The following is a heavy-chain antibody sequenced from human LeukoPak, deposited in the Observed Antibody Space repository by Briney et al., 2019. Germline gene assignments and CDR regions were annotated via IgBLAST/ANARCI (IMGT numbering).Heavy chain of an antibody. CDR2: ISYDGSNK. D-gene: IGHD1-26*01. J-gene: IGHJ4*02. CDR1: GFTFSSYG. CDR3: AKGIEWELLPGFDY. Sequence: QPGGSLRLSCAASGFTFSSYGMHWVRQAPGKGLEWVAVISYDGSNKYYADSVKGRFTISRDNSKNTLYLQMNSLRAEDTAVYYCAKGIEWELLPGFDYWGQGTLVTVSS. V-gene: IGHV3-30*18.